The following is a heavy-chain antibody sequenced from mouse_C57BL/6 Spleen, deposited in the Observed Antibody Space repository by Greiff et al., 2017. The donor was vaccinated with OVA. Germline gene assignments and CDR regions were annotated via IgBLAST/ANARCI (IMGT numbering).Heavy chain of an antibody. CDR3: ARDGNYEATSAWFAY. CDR2: ISYDGSN. V-gene: IGHV3-6*01. Sequence: EVKLQESGPGLVKPSQSLSLTCSVSGYSITSGYYWNWIRQFPGNKLEWMGYISYDGSNNYNPSLKNRISITRDTSNNQFFLKLNSVTTEDTATYYCARDGNYEATSAWFAYWGQGTLVTVSA. J-gene: IGHJ3*01. D-gene: IGHD2-1*01. CDR1: GYSITSGYY.